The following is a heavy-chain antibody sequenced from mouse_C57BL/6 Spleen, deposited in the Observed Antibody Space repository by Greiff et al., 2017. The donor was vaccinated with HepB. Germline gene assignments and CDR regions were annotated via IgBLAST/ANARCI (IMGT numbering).Heavy chain of an antibody. V-gene: IGHV1-64*01. J-gene: IGHJ1*03. Sequence: QVQLQQPGAELVKPGASVKLSCKASGYTFTSYWMHWVKQRPGQSLEWIGMIHPNSGSTNYNEKFKSKATLTVDKSSSTAYMQLSSLTSEDSAVYYCAGSSYWYFDVWGTGTTVTVSS. CDR1: GYTFTSYW. D-gene: IGHD1-1*01. CDR3: AGSSYWYFDV. CDR2: IHPNSGST.